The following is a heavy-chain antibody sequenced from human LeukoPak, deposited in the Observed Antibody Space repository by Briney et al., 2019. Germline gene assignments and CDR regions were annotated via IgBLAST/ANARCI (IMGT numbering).Heavy chain of an antibody. Sequence: GSLRLSCAASGFAISTYAMAWVRQAPGKGLEWISSLSSGRSPSYSDSLEGRLTMSSDNARNTLYLQMDNLRGEDTAMYYCARQLGYCAAGTCYFDSWGHGTLVTVFS. CDR1: GFAISTYA. V-gene: IGHV3-21*04. J-gene: IGHJ4*01. CDR3: ARQLGYCAAGTCYFDS. CDR2: LSSGRSP. D-gene: IGHD2-8*02.